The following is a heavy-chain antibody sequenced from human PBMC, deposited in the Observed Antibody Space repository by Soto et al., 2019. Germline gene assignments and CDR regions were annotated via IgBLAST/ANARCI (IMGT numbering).Heavy chain of an antibody. V-gene: IGHV1-18*04. CDR3: VRERQWEPLPS. D-gene: IGHD1-26*01. Sequence: QVQLVQSGPEVRKPGASVKVSCEASRYTFTNYGITWVRQAPGKGLEWMGWVSGYNRNVNYAQKFEDRVTLATDTSTQSAYLELRSLRPDDTAVYFCVRERQWEPLPSWGQGTPVTVSS. J-gene: IGHJ5*02. CDR1: RYTFTNYG. CDR2: VSGYNRNV.